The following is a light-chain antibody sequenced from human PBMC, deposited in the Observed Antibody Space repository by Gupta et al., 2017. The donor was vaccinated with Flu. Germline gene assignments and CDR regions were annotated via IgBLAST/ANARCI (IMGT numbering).Light chain of an antibody. Sequence: QSALTQPRSASGSPGQSVTISCTGSSSDVGGYNYVSWYQQYPGKAPNLLIYEVTKRPSGVPGRFSGSKSGSTASLTISGLQADDEADYYCCSYAGSSTFWVFGGGTTLNVL. CDR2: EVT. CDR3: CSYAGSSTFWV. V-gene: IGLV2-11*01. J-gene: IGLJ3*02. CDR1: SSDVGGYNY.